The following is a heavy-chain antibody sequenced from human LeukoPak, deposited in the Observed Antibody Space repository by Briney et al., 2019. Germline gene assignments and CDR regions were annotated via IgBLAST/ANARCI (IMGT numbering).Heavy chain of an antibody. CDR1: AFTFSNYA. CDR2: IFFDGTTK. Sequence: GGSLRLSCAASAFTFSNYAMHWVRQAPGKGLEWVAVIFFDGTTKYYADSVKGRFTISRDNSKNTLYLQMSSLRPEDAAVYYCARDPRGPTGYDSPGRDTFDYWGQGTLVTVSS. V-gene: IGHV3-30*04. J-gene: IGHJ4*02. CDR3: ARDPRGPTGYDSPGRDTFDY. D-gene: IGHD3-22*01.